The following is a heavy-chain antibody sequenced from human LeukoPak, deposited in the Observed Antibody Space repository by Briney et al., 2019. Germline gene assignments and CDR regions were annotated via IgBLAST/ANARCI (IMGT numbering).Heavy chain of an antibody. CDR3: ARDPSPHYGGNLDAFDI. CDR2: IYYSGST. CDR1: GGSLSSGGYY. V-gene: IGHV4-31*03. D-gene: IGHD4-23*01. J-gene: IGHJ3*02. Sequence: SETLSLTFTVSGGSLSSGGYYWSWIRQHPGKGLEWIGDIYYSGSTYYNPSLKSRVTISVDTSKNQFSLKLSSVTAADTAVYYCARDPSPHYGGNLDAFDIWGQGTMVTVSS.